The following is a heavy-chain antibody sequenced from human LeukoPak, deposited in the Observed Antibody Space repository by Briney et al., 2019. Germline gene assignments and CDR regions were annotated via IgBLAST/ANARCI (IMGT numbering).Heavy chain of an antibody. V-gene: IGHV4-38-2*01. D-gene: IGHD1/OR15-1a*01. J-gene: IGHJ4*02. CDR2: IYHSGST. Sequence: SETLSLTCAVSGYSISSGYYWGWIRQPPGKGLEWIGSIYHSGSTYYNPSLKSRVTISVDTSKNQFSLKLSSVTAADTAVYYSARLPIYTGTRGEASPYYFDYWGQGTLVTVSS. CDR1: GYSISSGYY. CDR3: ARLPIYTGTRGEASPYYFDY.